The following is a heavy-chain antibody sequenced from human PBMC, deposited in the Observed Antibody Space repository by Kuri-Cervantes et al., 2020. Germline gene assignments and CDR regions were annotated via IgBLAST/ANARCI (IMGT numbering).Heavy chain of an antibody. D-gene: IGHD1-26*01. CDR2: INHSGST. CDR3: ARHDPTSGSYYVAFDI. J-gene: IGHJ3*02. V-gene: IGHV4-34*01. Sequence: SETLSLTCAVYGGSFSGYYWNWIRQPPGKGLEWIGEINHSGSTNYNPSLKSRVTILVDTSKNQFSLKLSSVTAADTAVYYCARHDPTSGSYYVAFDIWGQGTMVTVSS. CDR1: GGSFSGYY.